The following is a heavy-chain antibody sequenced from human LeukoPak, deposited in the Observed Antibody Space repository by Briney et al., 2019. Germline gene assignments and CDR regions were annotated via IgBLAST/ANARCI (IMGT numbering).Heavy chain of an antibody. Sequence: GGSLRLSCAASGFTFSRSWMNWVRQVPGKGLKWVANIKEDGGEKYYLDSVKGRFTISRDNAKNSMYLQMNSLRAEDTAVYYCARINTDQYSTSDFWGQGTLVTVSS. CDR2: IKEDGGEK. CDR3: ARINTDQYSTSDF. V-gene: IGHV3-7*01. CDR1: GFTFSRSW. J-gene: IGHJ4*02. D-gene: IGHD2-2*01.